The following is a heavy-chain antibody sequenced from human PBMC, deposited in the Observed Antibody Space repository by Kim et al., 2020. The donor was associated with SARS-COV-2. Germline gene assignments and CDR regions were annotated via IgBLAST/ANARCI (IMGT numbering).Heavy chain of an antibody. CDR3: ARDERDSSGWANWFDP. J-gene: IGHJ5*02. CDR2: IYYSGST. V-gene: IGHV4-59*13. Sequence: SETLSLTCTVSGGSISSYYWSWIRQPPGKGLEWIGYIYYSGSTNYNLSLKSRVTISVDTSKNQFSLKLSSVTAADTAVYYCARDERDSSGWANWFDPWGQGTLVTVSS. D-gene: IGHD6-19*01. CDR1: GGSISSYY.